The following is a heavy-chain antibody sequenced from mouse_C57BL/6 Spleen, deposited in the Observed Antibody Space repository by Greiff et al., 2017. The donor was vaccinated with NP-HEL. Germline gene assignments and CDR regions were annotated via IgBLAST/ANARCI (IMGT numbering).Heavy chain of an antibody. CDR2: IWTGGGT. CDR3: ARNFPYYYGSSYEGAMDY. V-gene: IGHV2-9-1*01. Sequence: VQRVESGPGLVAPSQSLSITCTVSGFSLTSYAISWVRQPPGKGLEWLGVIWTGGGTNYNSALKSRLSISKDNSKSQVFLKMNSLQTDDTARYYCARNFPYYYGSSYEGAMDYWGQGTSVTVSS. CDR1: GFSLTSYA. D-gene: IGHD1-1*01. J-gene: IGHJ4*01.